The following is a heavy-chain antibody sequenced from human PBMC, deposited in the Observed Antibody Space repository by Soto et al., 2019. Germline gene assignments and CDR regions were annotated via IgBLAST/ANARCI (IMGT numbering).Heavy chain of an antibody. CDR3: ARVITCRWLDP. V-gene: IGHV1-69*06. CDR2: ITPMFGAP. CDR1: GGPFSSYA. J-gene: IGHJ5*02. Sequence: QVQLVQSGAEVKKPGSSVKVSCTASGGPFSSYAINWVRQAPGQGLEWMGVITPMFGAPHYAQNFKGRITITADRSTHTAYMELSSLTSGDTAVYFCARVITCRWLDPWGQGTLFTVSS.